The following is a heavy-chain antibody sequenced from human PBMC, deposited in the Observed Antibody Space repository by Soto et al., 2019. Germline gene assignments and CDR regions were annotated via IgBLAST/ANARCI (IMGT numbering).Heavy chain of an antibody. Sequence: PGGSLRLSCAASGFTFSSYAMHWVRQAPGKGLEWVAVISYDGSNQYYANPVKGRFTISRDNPKNTLNLQMNSLRAEDTAVYYCAKDMSISWYYFDDWGQGALVTVSS. D-gene: IGHD6-13*01. J-gene: IGHJ4*02. CDR2: ISYDGSNQ. CDR3: AKDMSISWYYFDD. V-gene: IGHV3-30*18. CDR1: GFTFSSYA.